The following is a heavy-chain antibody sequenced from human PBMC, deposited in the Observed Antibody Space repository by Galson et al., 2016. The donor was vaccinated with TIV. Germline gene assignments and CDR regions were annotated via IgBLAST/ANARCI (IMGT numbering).Heavy chain of an antibody. D-gene: IGHD5-12*01. CDR2: FDPEDGEA. CDR1: EYTLSEVS. V-gene: IGHV1-24*01. CDR3: VMGGYSGFGGY. J-gene: IGHJ4*02. Sequence: SVKVSCKVSEYTLSEVSIHWVRQAPGKGLEWMGGFDPEDGEAIYAQKFQGRVTMTEDTSPDTAYMGLGSLKSEDTAVYYCVMGGYSGFGGYWGQGTLVTVSS.